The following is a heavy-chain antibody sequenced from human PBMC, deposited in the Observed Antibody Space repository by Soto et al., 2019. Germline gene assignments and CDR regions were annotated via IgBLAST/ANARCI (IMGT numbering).Heavy chain of an antibody. Sequence: GGSLRLSCVGSGFTFSSYGMHWVRQAPGKGLECVAVISDTGSSHYYAASVEGRFTISRENSKNTLSLHMDRLRVEDTAVYYCAKDRGGDCPDHSCYFGADYSGQGTPVTVSS. J-gene: IGHJ4*02. CDR3: AKDRGGDCPDHSCYFGADY. CDR2: ISDTGSSH. CDR1: GFTFSSYG. D-gene: IGHD2-2*01. V-gene: IGHV3-30*18.